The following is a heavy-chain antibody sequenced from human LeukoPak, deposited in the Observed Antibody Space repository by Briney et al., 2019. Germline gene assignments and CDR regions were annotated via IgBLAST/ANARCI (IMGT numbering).Heavy chain of an antibody. Sequence: GGSLRLSCAASGFTFSSYGMHWVRQAPGKGLEWVAVISYDGSNKYYADSVKGRFTISRDNSKNTLYLQMNSLRAEDTAVYYCATLFSPDYWGQGTLVTVSS. CDR2: ISYDGSNK. CDR3: ATLFSPDY. V-gene: IGHV3-30*03. CDR1: GFTFSSYG. J-gene: IGHJ4*02.